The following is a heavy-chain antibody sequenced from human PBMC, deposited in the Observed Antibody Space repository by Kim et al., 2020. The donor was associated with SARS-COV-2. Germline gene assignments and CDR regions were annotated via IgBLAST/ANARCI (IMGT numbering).Heavy chain of an antibody. D-gene: IGHD3-10*01. V-gene: IGHV1-2*04. Sequence: ASVKVSCKASGYTFTGYYMHWVRQAPGQGLEWMGWINPNSGGTNYAQKFQGWVTMTRDTSISTAYMELSRLRSDDTAVYYCASGVGGSRGVAFDIWGQGTMVTVSS. J-gene: IGHJ3*02. CDR3: ASGVGGSRGVAFDI. CDR2: INPNSGGT. CDR1: GYTFTGYY.